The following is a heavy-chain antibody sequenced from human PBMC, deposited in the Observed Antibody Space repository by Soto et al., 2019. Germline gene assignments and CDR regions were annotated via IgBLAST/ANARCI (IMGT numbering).Heavy chain of an antibody. V-gene: IGHV3-21*01. D-gene: IGHD2-2*01. J-gene: IGHJ6*02. CDR2: ISSSSSYI. Sequence: GGSLRLSCAASGFTFSSYSMNWVRQAPGKGLEWVSSISSSSSYIYYADSVKGRFTISRDNAKNSLYLQMNSLRAEDTAVYYCARDNCSSTSCYYYGMDVWGQGTTVTVSS. CDR1: GFTFSSYS. CDR3: ARDNCSSTSCYYYGMDV.